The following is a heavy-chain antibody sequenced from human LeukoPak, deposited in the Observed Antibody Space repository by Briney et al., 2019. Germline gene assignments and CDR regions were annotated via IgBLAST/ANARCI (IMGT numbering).Heavy chain of an antibody. Sequence: GSVKVSCKASGYSFTGYFIHWVRQAPGQGLEWMGRINPNTGDTNYAPRFQGRASMTRDTSISTAYVEVSNLRSDDTAVYYCARSLRSGGWVYFDCWGQGTLVTVSS. CDR1: GYSFTGYF. J-gene: IGHJ4*02. D-gene: IGHD6-19*01. CDR2: INPNTGDT. CDR3: ARSLRSGGWVYFDC. V-gene: IGHV1-2*06.